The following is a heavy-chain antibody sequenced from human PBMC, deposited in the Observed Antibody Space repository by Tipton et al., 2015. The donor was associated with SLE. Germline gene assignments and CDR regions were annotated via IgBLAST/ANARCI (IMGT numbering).Heavy chain of an antibody. CDR2: ISSSSSYT. Sequence: SLRLSCTASGFTFSNYGVHWVRQAPGKGLEWVSYISSSSSYTNYADSVKGRFTISRDNAKNSLYLQMNSLRAEDTAVYYCAKVRAAAGIPWFDPWGQGTLVTVSS. J-gene: IGHJ5*02. V-gene: IGHV3-11*05. CDR3: AKVRAAAGIPWFDP. D-gene: IGHD6-13*01. CDR1: GFTFSNYG.